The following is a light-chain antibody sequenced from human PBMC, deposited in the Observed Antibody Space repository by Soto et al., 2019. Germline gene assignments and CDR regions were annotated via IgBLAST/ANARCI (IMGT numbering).Light chain of an antibody. V-gene: IGKV4-1*01. CDR3: MQATHWPWT. J-gene: IGKJ1*01. CDR1: QTVLDSSNNKDY. Sequence: DIVMTQSPDSLAVSLGERATINCKSSQTVLDSSNNKDYLTWYQQKAGQPPKLLIYWASTREFGVPDRFSGSGSGTEFTLTISSLQAEDVAVYYCMQATHWPWTFGQGTNVEIK. CDR2: WAS.